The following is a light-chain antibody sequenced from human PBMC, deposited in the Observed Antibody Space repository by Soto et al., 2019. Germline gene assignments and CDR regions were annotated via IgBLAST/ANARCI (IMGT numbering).Light chain of an antibody. J-gene: IGLJ1*01. CDR2: GYI. V-gene: IGLV1-40*01. CDR3: KSYAGSNTYV. Sequence: QSVLTQPPSVSGAPGQRVAISCTGSNSNIGADFDVHWYQHPPGTAPKLLIYGYINRPSGVPDRFSGSKSGTSASLAITGLQAEDEADYFCKSYAGSNTYVFGSGTRSPS. CDR1: NSNIGADFD.